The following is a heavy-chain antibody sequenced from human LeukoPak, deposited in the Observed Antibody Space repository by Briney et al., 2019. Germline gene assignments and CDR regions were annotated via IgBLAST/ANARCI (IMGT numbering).Heavy chain of an antibody. V-gene: IGHV4-39*07. Sequence: SETLSLTCTVSGGSISSSSYYWGWIRQPPGKGLEWIGSIYYSGSTYYNPSLKSRVTISVDTSKNQFSLKLSSVTAADTAVYYCVRETVHYYDSSGYSGAFDYWGQGTLVTVSS. CDR3: VRETVHYYDSSGYSGAFDY. D-gene: IGHD3-22*01. CDR1: GGSISSSSYY. CDR2: IYYSGST. J-gene: IGHJ4*02.